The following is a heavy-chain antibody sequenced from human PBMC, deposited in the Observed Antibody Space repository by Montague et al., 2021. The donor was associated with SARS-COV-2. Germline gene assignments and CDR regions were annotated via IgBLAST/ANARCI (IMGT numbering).Heavy chain of an antibody. CDR1: GVSISGYY. D-gene: IGHD1-26*01. V-gene: IGHV4-59*13. Sequence: SETLSLTCTVSGVSISGYYWSWIRRPPGRGLEWIGYVYYGGPTNYNPSLKSRVSISVDTSKNYFSLRLRSVTTADTAVYYCARTTELQPFDFWGQGTLSPSPQ. J-gene: IGHJ4*02. CDR3: ARTTELQPFDF. CDR2: VYYGGPT.